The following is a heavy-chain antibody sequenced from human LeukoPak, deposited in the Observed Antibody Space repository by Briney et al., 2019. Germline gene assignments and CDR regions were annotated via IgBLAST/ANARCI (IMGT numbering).Heavy chain of an antibody. J-gene: IGHJ4*02. CDR1: GGSFSDYL. CDR3: AREMITNRGGYDS. D-gene: IGHD3-16*01. Sequence: SETLSLTCAVYGGSFSDYLWNWIRQPPRKGLEWIGEISHSGNTNYNPSLKSRATMSVDTSKNQFSLNLNTVTAADTAVYYCAREMITNRGGYDSWGQGTLVTVSS. CDR2: ISHSGNT. V-gene: IGHV4-34*01.